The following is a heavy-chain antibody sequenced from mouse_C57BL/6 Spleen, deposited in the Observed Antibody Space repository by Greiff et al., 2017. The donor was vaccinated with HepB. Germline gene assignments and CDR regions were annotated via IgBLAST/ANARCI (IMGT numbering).Heavy chain of an antibody. CDR1: GYTFTDYN. CDR3: ARGALRYFDY. J-gene: IGHJ2*01. V-gene: IGHV1-22*01. CDR2: INPNNGGT. Sequence: EVQLQESGPELVKPGASVKMSCKASGYTFTDYNMHWVKQSHGKSLEWIGYINPNNGGTSYNQKFKGKATFTVNKSSSTAYMELRSLTSEDSAVYYCARGALRYFDYWGQGTTLTVSS.